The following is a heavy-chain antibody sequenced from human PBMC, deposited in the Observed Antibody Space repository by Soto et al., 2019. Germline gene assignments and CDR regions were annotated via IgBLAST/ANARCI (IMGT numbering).Heavy chain of an antibody. Sequence: GSLRLSCAASGFTLSHNWMHWVRQGPGKGLEWVSRIDSDGTSTTYADSVKGRFTIFRDNAKNTLYLQMNSLRAEDTAVYYCARFGTYYDSSGFAYWGQGTLVTVSS. D-gene: IGHD3-22*01. CDR1: GFTLSHNW. J-gene: IGHJ4*02. V-gene: IGHV3-74*01. CDR2: IDSDGTST. CDR3: ARFGTYYDSSGFAY.